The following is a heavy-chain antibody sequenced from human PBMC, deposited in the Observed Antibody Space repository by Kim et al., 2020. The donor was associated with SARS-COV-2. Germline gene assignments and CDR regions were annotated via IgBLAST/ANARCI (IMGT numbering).Heavy chain of an antibody. Sequence: SETLSLTCSVSGDSVRSANYFWSWIRQPPGRGLEWIGYVYYTGSTYYNPSLTSRVTISVHTSNNQVSLMLTSVTAADTAVYYCATQPDRRRFFDLWGRGTLVTVSS. J-gene: IGHJ2*01. D-gene: IGHD5-18*01. CDR1: GDSVRSANYF. V-gene: IGHV4-61*01. CDR3: ATQPDRRRFFDL. CDR2: VYYTGST.